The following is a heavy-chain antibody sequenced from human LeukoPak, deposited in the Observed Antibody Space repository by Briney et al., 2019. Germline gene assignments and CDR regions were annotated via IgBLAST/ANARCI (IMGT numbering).Heavy chain of an antibody. Sequence: GGSLRLSCAASGFTFSSYDMHWVRQATGKGLEWVSAIGTAGDTYYPGSVKGRFTISRENAKNSLYLQMNSLRAGDTAVYYCARGDCSGGSCYPAPTNAFDIWGQGTMVTVSS. CDR2: IGTAGDT. CDR1: GFTFSSYD. J-gene: IGHJ3*02. D-gene: IGHD2-15*01. CDR3: ARGDCSGGSCYPAPTNAFDI. V-gene: IGHV3-13*04.